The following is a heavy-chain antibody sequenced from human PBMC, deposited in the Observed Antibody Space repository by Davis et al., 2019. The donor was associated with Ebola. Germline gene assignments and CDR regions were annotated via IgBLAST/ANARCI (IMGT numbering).Heavy chain of an antibody. V-gene: IGHV1-18*01. Sequence: SVPVSRMASVYTFTSYGISWLRQAPGQGLEWMGWISAYNGNTNYAQKLQGRVTMTTDTSTSTAYMELRSLRSDDTAVYYCARDYYDSSGYYPLDYWGQGTLVTVSS. CDR1: VYTFTSYG. D-gene: IGHD3-22*01. J-gene: IGHJ4*02. CDR2: ISAYNGNT. CDR3: ARDYYDSSGYYPLDY.